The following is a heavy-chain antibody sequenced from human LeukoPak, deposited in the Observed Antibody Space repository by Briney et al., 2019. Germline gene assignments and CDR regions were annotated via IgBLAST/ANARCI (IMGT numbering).Heavy chain of an antibody. Sequence: SQTLSLTCTVSGGSISSSSYYWGWIRQPPGKGLEWIGSIYYSGSTYYNPSLKSRVTISVDTSKNQFSLKLSSVTAADTAVYYCARDIRGYSYGYKPEVFDYWGQGTLVTVSS. J-gene: IGHJ4*02. CDR2: IYYSGST. CDR1: GGSISSSSYY. V-gene: IGHV4-39*07. CDR3: ARDIRGYSYGYKPEVFDY. D-gene: IGHD5-18*01.